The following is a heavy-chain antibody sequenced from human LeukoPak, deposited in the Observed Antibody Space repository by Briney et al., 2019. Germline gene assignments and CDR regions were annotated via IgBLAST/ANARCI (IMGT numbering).Heavy chain of an antibody. CDR3: ARGPGYMDV. CDR1: GFNGFSFSTYT. CDR2: ISGTSAYI. Sequence: GGSLRLSCNASGFNGFSFSTYTMNWVRQAPGKGLEWVSSISGTSAYIYYGSSVRGRFTISRDNAKNSLFLQMDSLRAEDTAIYYCARGPGYMDVWGLGTTVTVSS. V-gene: IGHV3-21*01. J-gene: IGHJ6*03.